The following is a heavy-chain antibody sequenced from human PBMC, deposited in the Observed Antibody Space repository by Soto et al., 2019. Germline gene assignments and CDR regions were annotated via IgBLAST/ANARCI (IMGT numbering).Heavy chain of an antibody. Sequence: QVQLVQSGAEVKKPGSSVKVSCKASGGSFSSYGYSRVRQAPGQGLEWMGGIIPIFGTANYAQRFQGRVTITADESTSTAYMELSSLRSDDTAVYWCARGGDVEYWGQGTLVTVSS. CDR1: GGSFSSYG. J-gene: IGHJ4*02. CDR2: IIPIFGTA. V-gene: IGHV1-69*01. D-gene: IGHD3-16*01. CDR3: ARGGDVEY.